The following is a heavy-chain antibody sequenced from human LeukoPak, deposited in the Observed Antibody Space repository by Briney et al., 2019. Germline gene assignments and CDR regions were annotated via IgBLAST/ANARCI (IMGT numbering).Heavy chain of an antibody. V-gene: IGHV3-9*01. J-gene: IGHJ6*02. Sequence: QPGRSLRLSCAASGFTFDDYAMPWVRQTPGKGLEWVSGISWNSGSIGYADSVKGRFTISRDNSKNTLYLQMNSLRAEDTAVYYCARDTAPKLRFLEYGMDVWGQGTTVTVSS. CDR1: GFTFDDYA. CDR2: ISWNSGSI. D-gene: IGHD3-3*01. CDR3: ARDTAPKLRFLEYGMDV.